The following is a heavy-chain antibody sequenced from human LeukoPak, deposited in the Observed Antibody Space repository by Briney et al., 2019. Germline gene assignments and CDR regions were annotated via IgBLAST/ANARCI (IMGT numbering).Heavy chain of an antibody. Sequence: GGSLRLSCAASGFPFSSYGMSWVRQAPGKGLEWVSAISGSGGSTYYADSVKGRFNISRDNSKNTLYLQMNSLRAEDTAVYYCAKDQDSSGRYNWFDPWGQGTLVTVSS. V-gene: IGHV3-23*01. J-gene: IGHJ5*02. CDR1: GFPFSSYG. CDR2: ISGSGGST. D-gene: IGHD3-22*01. CDR3: AKDQDSSGRYNWFDP.